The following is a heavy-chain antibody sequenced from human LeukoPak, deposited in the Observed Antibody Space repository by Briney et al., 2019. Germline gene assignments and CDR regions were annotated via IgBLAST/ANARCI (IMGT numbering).Heavy chain of an antibody. CDR1: GGSFSSYA. CDR2: VVPIFGRG. CDR3: ATNYMVRGVIFDY. V-gene: IGHV1-69*05. Sequence: SVKVSCMASGGSFSSYAICWVRQAPGQGIERMGRVVPIFGRGNYAQQFLGRVTITTVESTSTAYMELSSLRSEDTAVYYCATNYMVRGVIFDYWGQGNLVTVSS. D-gene: IGHD3-10*01. J-gene: IGHJ4*02.